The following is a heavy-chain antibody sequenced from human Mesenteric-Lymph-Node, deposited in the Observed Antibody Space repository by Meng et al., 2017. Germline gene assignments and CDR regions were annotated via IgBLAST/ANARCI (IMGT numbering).Heavy chain of an antibody. D-gene: IGHD1-26*01. V-gene: IGHV1-3*01. Sequence: QVQLVQSGAEVKKPGASVKVSCKASGYTFTYYPIHWVRQAPGQRLECMGWINAGNGYTKYSQKFQGRVTITRDTSASTAYMELSSLRSEDTAVYYCVTVGAEGVDYFDFWGQGTLVTVSS. J-gene: IGHJ4*02. CDR1: GYTFTYYP. CDR2: INAGNGYT. CDR3: VTVGAEGVDYFDF.